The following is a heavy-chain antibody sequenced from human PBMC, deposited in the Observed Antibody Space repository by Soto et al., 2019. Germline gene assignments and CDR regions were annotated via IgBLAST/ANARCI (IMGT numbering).Heavy chain of an antibody. J-gene: IGHJ4*02. CDR1: GFSLTTDRVG. Sequence: QITLKESGPTLVKPTQTLTLTCTFSGFSLTTDRVGVGWIRQPPGEALEWLAVIYWDDIKTYRPSLESRLTITKDTSKNQVALTMTNMASLDTATYYCAHAYGGRSLYWGQGTLVTVSS. CDR3: AHAYGGRSLY. CDR2: IYWDDIK. D-gene: IGHD1-26*01. V-gene: IGHV2-5*02.